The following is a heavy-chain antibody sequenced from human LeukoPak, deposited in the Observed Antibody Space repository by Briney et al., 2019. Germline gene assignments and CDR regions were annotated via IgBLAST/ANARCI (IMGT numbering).Heavy chain of an antibody. V-gene: IGHV3-30*02. D-gene: IGHD4-11*01. CDR3: AKMWGASNHYYYIDV. J-gene: IGHJ6*03. Sequence: GGSLRLSCAASGFTFRGFGLHWVRQAPGKGLEWVALIRSDGTIGTYADSVKDRFTISRDNSKSTLYLQMNSLRAEDTAVYYCAKMWGASNHYYYIDVWGEGTTVTVSS. CDR1: GFTFRGFG. CDR2: IRSDGTIG.